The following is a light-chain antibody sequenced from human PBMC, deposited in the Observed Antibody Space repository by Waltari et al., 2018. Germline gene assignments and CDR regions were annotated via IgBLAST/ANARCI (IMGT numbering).Light chain of an antibody. V-gene: IGKV3-20*01. Sequence: EIVLTQSPGTLSVSPGERATLSCRASQSVNTYLAWYQQKPDQAPRLLIYAASTRAAGIPDRFSGSGSGTDFSLTISRLEAEDFAVYYCQHHVRLPATFGQGTKVEIK. CDR2: AAS. CDR1: QSVNTY. J-gene: IGKJ1*01. CDR3: QHHVRLPAT.